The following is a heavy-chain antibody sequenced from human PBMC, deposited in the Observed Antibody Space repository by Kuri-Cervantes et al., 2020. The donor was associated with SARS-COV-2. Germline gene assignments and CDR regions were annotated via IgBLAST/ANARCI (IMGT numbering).Heavy chain of an antibody. CDR2: IKSKTDGGTT. CDR3: AKAPYGDKGAFDY. D-gene: IGHD4-17*01. CDR1: GFTFSNAW. V-gene: IGHV3-15*01. J-gene: IGHJ4*02. Sequence: GGSLRLSCAASGFTFSNAWMSWVRQAPGKGLEWVGRIKSKTDGGTTDYAAPVKGRFTISRDDSKNTLYLQMNSLKTEDTAVYYCAKAPYGDKGAFDYWGQGTLVTVS.